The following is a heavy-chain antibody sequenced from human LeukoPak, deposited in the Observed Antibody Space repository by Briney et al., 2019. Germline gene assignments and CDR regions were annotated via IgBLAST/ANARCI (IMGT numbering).Heavy chain of an antibody. D-gene: IGHD5-18*01. CDR2: IYTSGST. J-gene: IGHJ4*02. CDR1: GGSISSGSYY. V-gene: IGHV4-61*02. Sequence: SQTLSLTCTVSGGSISSGSYYWSWIRQPAGKGLEWIGRIYTSGSTNYNPSLKSRVTISVDTSKNQFSLKLSSVTAAGTAVYYGARDPGEDTAMAAVCWGQGTLVTVSS. CDR3: ARDPGEDTAMAAVC.